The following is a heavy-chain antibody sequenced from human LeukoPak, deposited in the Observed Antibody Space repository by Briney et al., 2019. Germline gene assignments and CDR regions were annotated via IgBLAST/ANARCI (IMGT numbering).Heavy chain of an antibody. D-gene: IGHD2-15*01. CDR1: VFTVSGNY. V-gene: IGHV3-23*01. Sequence: GGPLRLSCAASVFTVSGNYMSWVRQAPGKGLEWVSATSSSDAGTYHAESVRGRFTISRDNSKNTLYLQMNSLRADDAAVYYCARAPVTSCRGAFCYPFDIWGQGTLVTVSS. CDR2: TSSSDAGT. J-gene: IGHJ4*02. CDR3: ARAPVTSCRGAFCYPFDI.